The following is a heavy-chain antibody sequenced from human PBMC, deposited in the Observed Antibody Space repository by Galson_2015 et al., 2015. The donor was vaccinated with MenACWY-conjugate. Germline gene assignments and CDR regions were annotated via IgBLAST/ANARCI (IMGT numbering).Heavy chain of an antibody. CDR2: ISPPNGNT. CDR3: AREGIAAAVPDY. CDR1: GYTFTSYG. J-gene: IGHJ4*02. V-gene: IGHV1-18*01. D-gene: IGHD6-13*01. Sequence: SVKVSCKAFGYTFTSYGISWVRQAPGQGLEWMGWISPPNGNTNYAQNLQGRVTVTTDTSTSTAYMELRSLRPDDTAVYYCAREGIAAAVPDYWGQGTLVTVSS.